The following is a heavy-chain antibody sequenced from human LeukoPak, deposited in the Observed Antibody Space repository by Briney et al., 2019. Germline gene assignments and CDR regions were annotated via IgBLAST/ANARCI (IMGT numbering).Heavy chain of an antibody. D-gene: IGHD6-13*01. Sequence: GGSLRLSCAASGFTFSKNWMHWVRQAPGKGLVWVSRIQGDGSNTNYADSVKGRFSISRDNAKNTVYLQMNSLRAEDTGIYYCARGTSAGGPISPFDFWGQGTVVTVSS. V-gene: IGHV3-74*01. CDR3: ARGTSAGGPISPFDF. J-gene: IGHJ4*02. CDR1: GFTFSKNW. CDR2: IQGDGSNT.